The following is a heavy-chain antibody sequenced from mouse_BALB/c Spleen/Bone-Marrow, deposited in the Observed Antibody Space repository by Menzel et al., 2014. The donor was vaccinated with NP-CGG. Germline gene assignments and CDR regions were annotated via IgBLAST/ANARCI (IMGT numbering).Heavy chain of an antibody. D-gene: IGHD1-3*01. CDR3: LSQKCDGRRDF. V-gene: IGHV4-1*02. Sequence: EVKLKESGGGLVQPGGSLKLSCAASGFAFSSYWMSWVRQAPGKGLEWIGEINPASSTITYTPSLKDKFIISRDKAKNPRCLQMGKEIAECAALDYFLSQKCDGRRDFGGQGPSLTVPS. CDR2: INPASSTI. J-gene: IGHJ2*02. CDR1: GFAFSSYW.